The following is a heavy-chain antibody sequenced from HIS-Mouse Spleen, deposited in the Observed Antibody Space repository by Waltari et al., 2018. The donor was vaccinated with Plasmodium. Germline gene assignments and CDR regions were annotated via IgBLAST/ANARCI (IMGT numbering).Heavy chain of an antibody. CDR3: ASSWYWYFDL. D-gene: IGHD6-13*01. Sequence: EVQLVESGGGLVQPGGSLRLSCAASGFTFSSHWMSWVRQAPGKGREWVANRKQDGSEKYYVDSVKGRFTISRDNAKNSLYLQMNSLRAEDTAVYYCASSWYWYFDLWGQGTLVTVSS. V-gene: IGHV3-7*01. CDR1: GFTFSSHW. CDR2: RKQDGSEK. J-gene: IGHJ2*01.